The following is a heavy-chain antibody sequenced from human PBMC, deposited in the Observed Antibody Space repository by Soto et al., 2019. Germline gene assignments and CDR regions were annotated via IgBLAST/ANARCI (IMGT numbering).Heavy chain of an antibody. D-gene: IGHD3-22*01. V-gene: IGHV3-33*01. J-gene: IGHJ4*02. Sequence: GGSLRLSCAESGFTFSSYGMHWVRQAPGKGLEWVAVIWYDGSNKYYADSVKGRFTISRDNSKNTLYLQMNSLRAEDTAVYYCARDESGLKVYYDCSGYPNFDYWGQGTLVPVSS. CDR1: GFTFSSYG. CDR2: IWYDGSNK. CDR3: ARDESGLKVYYDCSGYPNFDY.